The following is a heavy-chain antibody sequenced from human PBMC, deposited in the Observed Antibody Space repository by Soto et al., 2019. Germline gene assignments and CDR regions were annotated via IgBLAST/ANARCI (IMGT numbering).Heavy chain of an antibody. Sequence: PGGSLRLSCAASGFTFCNAWMGWVRQAPGMGLEWVGRIKGEADGGTTDYAAPVKGRITISRDHSKDTLYLQMNSLKTEDTAVYYCTTGLSNGYYNFDYWCQGT. CDR1: GFTFCNAW. CDR2: IKGEADGGTT. V-gene: IGHV3-15*01. CDR3: TTGLSNGYYNFDY. D-gene: IGHD3-22*01. J-gene: IGHJ4*02.